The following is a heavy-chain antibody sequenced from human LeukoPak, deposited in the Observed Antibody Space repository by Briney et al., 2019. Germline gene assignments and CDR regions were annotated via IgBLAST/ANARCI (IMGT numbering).Heavy chain of an antibody. CDR3: VKSPAGYCSGGSCYVYYFDY. V-gene: IGHV3-48*03. CDR1: GFSFSSYE. CDR2: ISSSGSSR. Sequence: GGSLRLSCAASGFSFSSYEMNWVRQAPGKGLEWVSYISSSGSSRVYADSVKGRFTISRDNAKNSLYLQMNSLRAEDTAVYYCVKSPAGYCSGGSCYVYYFDYWGQGTLVTVSS. J-gene: IGHJ4*02. D-gene: IGHD2-15*01.